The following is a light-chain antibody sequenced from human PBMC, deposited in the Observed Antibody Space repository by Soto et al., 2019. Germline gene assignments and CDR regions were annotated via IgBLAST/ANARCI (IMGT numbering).Light chain of an antibody. CDR2: STN. CDR1: SSNIGSNT. J-gene: IGLJ1*01. V-gene: IGLV1-44*01. CDR3: AAWDDSLNGYV. Sequence: QSVLTQPPSASGTPGQWVTISCSGSSSNIGSNTVNWYQHLPGTAPKLLIYSTNQRPSGVPDRFSGSKSGTSASLAISGLQSEDEADYYCAAWDDSLNGYVFGTGTKLTVL.